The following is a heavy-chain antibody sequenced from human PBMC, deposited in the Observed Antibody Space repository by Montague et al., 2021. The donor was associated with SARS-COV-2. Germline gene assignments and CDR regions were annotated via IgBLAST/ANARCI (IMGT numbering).Heavy chain of an antibody. CDR1: GGSISSSSYD. D-gene: IGHD1-20*01. V-gene: IGHV4-39*01. Sequence: SETLSLTCTVYGGSISSSSYDWGWIRQPRGKGLERIGSLYYSGSKYYNPSLKSRVTISVDTSKNQFSLKLSSVTAADTAVYYCARRVTGTTVRYYYYGMDVWGQGTTVTVSS. CDR2: LYYSGSK. J-gene: IGHJ6*02. CDR3: ARRVTGTTVRYYYYGMDV.